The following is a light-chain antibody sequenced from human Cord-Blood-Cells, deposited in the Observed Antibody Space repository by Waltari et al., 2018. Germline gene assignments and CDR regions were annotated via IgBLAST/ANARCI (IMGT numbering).Light chain of an antibody. Sequence: QSALTQPASVSGSPGQSITISCTGTSSDVGSHNLVSWYQQHPGEAPKLMIYEGSKRPSGVCNRFSGSKAGNTASLTIAGRQAEDEAEYYCCSYAGSSTWVFGGGTKLTVL. CDR3: CSYAGSSTWV. V-gene: IGLV2-23*01. CDR1: SSDVGSHNL. CDR2: EGS. J-gene: IGLJ3*02.